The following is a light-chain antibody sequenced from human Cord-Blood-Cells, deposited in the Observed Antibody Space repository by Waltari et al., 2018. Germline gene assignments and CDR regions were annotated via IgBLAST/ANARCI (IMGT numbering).Light chain of an antibody. CDR3: CSYAGSYV. Sequence: QSDLTQPRSVSGSPGQSVTISCTGTSSAVGGYNNVSWYQQHPGKAPKLMIYDVSKRPSGVPDRFSGSKSGNTASLTISGLQAEDEADYYCCSYAGSYVFGTGTKVTVL. CDR2: DVS. J-gene: IGLJ1*01. CDR1: SSAVGGYNN. V-gene: IGLV2-11*01.